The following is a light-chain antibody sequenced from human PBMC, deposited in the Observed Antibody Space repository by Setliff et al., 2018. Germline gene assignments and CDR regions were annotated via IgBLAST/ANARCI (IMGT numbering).Light chain of an antibody. CDR1: SSDVGAYNL. Sequence: ALAQPASVSGSPGQSITISCAGTSSDVGAYNLVSWYQQHPGKGPKVLIYGVTKRPSGVSTRFSGSKSGDTASLTISGLQAEDEADYHCASYIGSSTYVFGSGTKGTVL. J-gene: IGLJ1*01. V-gene: IGLV2-23*02. CDR3: ASYIGSSTYV. CDR2: GVT.